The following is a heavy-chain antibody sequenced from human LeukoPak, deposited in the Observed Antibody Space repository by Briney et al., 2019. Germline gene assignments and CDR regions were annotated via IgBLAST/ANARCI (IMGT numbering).Heavy chain of an antibody. D-gene: IGHD1-26*01. Sequence: PSETLSLTCTVSGGSVSRGGYYWLWLRQHPGKGLEWIGFTSYSEGTYYNPSLMSRITISVDRSQNQFSLKMRDVTAADTAVYFCATADWESFYFDSWGQGALVAVSS. J-gene: IGHJ4*02. CDR3: ATADWESFYFDS. V-gene: IGHV4-31*03. CDR2: TSYSEGT. CDR1: GGSVSRGGYY.